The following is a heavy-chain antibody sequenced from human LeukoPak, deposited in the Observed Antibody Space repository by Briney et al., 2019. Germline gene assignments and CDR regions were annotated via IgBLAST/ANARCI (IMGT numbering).Heavy chain of an antibody. CDR2: IKEDGSEE. J-gene: IGHJ3*01. CDR3: ARDWLAGNPYHAFDL. CDR1: GFTFSSYW. V-gene: IGHV3-7*01. Sequence: GGSLRLSCAASGFTFSSYWMSWVRQAPGKGLESVANIKEDGSEEYYVDSVKGRFSIPRDNAKNSLYLQMNSLRAEDTAVYYCARDWLAGNPYHAFDLWGKGTMVTVSS. D-gene: IGHD3-22*01.